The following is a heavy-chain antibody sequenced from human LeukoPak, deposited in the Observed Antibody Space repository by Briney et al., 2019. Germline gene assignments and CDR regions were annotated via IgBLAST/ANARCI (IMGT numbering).Heavy chain of an antibody. CDR1: GFTFSDYY. Sequence: GGSLRLSCAASGFTFSDYYMSWIRQAPEKGLEWVSYISSSGSTIYYADSVKGRFTVSRDNAKNSLYQQMNSLIAEDTAVYYCARDETYGVYWRPSDYWGQGTLVTVSS. CDR3: ARDETYGVYWRPSDY. J-gene: IGHJ4*02. D-gene: IGHD4-17*01. V-gene: IGHV3-11*04. CDR2: ISSSGSTI.